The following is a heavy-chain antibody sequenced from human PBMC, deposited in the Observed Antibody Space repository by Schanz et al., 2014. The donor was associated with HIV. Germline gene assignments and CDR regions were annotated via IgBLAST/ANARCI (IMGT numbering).Heavy chain of an antibody. V-gene: IGHV1-2*02. Sequence: QVQLVQSGPEVRKPGASVKVSCKASGYIFIDYYIHWVRQAPGQGPEWMGYIKPNSGDTFYAQKFRGRVTMTRDTSMSTAYMELRSLRSDDTAVYYCARVNKDIGGYYFDYWGQGTLVTVSS. CDR2: IKPNSGDT. CDR3: ARVNKDIGGYYFDY. J-gene: IGHJ4*02. D-gene: IGHD2-15*01. CDR1: GYIFIDYY.